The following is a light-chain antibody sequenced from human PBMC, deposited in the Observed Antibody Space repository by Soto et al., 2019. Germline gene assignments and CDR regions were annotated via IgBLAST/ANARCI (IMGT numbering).Light chain of an antibody. J-gene: IGLJ2*01. CDR2: LEGRGFF. CDR3: ETSDSNPRG. V-gene: IGLV4-60*03. CDR1: SGHSSHI. Sequence: QLVLTQSSSASASLGSSVKLTGTLSSGHSSHIIVWHQQQPGKAPRYLLKLEGRGFFNKGSGVPDRFSGSSSGADRYLTISSLHSEDESDYYCETSDSNPRGLGGWSQLSVL.